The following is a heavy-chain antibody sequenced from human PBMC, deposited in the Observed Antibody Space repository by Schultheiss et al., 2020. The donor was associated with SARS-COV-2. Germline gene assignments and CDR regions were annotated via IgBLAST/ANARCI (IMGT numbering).Heavy chain of an antibody. D-gene: IGHD5-18*01. V-gene: IGHV3-33*01. CDR2: IWYDGSNK. CDR3: AREAWIQLWLRSAFDI. CDR1: GFTFSSYG. J-gene: IGHJ3*02. Sequence: GESLKISCAASGFTFSSYGMHWVRQAPGKGLEWVAVIWYDGSNKYYADSVKGRFTISRDNSKNTLYLQMNSLRAEDTAVYYCAREAWIQLWLRSAFDIWGQGTMVTVSS.